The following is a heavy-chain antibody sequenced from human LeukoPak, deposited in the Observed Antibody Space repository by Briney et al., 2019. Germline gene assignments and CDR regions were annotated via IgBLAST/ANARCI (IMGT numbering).Heavy chain of an antibody. Sequence: ASVKVSCKASGYTFTSYAMHWVRQAPGQRLEWMGWINAGNGNTKYSQKFQGRATITRDTSASTAYMELSSLRSEDTAVYYCARVWGSSWYGYYFDYWGQGTPVTVSS. CDR1: GYTFTSYA. J-gene: IGHJ4*02. CDR2: INAGNGNT. V-gene: IGHV1-3*01. CDR3: ARVWGSSWYGYYFDY. D-gene: IGHD6-13*01.